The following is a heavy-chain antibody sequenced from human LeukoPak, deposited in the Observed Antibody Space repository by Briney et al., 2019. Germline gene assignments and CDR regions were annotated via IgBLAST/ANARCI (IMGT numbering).Heavy chain of an antibody. CDR3: AKVSSDGYYYFDY. J-gene: IGHJ4*02. V-gene: IGHV3-23*01. CDR2: ISGSGGGT. Sequence: GGSLRLSCAASGFTFSTYAMTWVRQAPGKGLEWVSAISGSGGGTYYADSVKGRFTISRDDSKNTLYLHMNGLRAEDTAVYYCAKVSSDGYYYFDYRGQGTLVTVSS. D-gene: IGHD5-24*01. CDR1: GFTFSTYA.